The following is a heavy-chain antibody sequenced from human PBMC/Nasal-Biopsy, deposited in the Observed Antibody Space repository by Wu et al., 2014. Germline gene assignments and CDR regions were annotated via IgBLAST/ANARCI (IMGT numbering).Heavy chain of an antibody. D-gene: IGHD3-10*01. CDR3: ARSPTLVRGVVRLGDALDV. CDR2: MNPNSGNT. V-gene: IGHV1-8*01. CDR1: YD. J-gene: IGHJ3*01. Sequence: YDINWVRQATGQGPEWMGWMNPNSGNTNFAQKFQGRVTLTRDTSIITAYMELSSLRSEDTAVYYCARSPTLVRGVVRLGDALDVWGQGTMVTVS.